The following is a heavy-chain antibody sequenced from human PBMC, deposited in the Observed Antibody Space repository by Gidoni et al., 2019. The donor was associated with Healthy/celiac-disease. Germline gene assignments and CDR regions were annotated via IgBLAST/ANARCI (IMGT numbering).Heavy chain of an antibody. CDR3: ARALRISVGAFRYYYYYGMDV. Sequence: QVQLVESGGGVVQPGRSLRLSCAASGFTFSSYAMHWVRQAPGKGLEWVAVISYDGSNKYYADSVKGRFTISRDNSKNTLYLRMNSLRAEDTAVYYCARALRISVGAFRYYYYYGMDVWGQGTTVTVSS. CDR1: GFTFSSYA. D-gene: IGHD1-26*01. V-gene: IGHV3-30-3*01. CDR2: ISYDGSNK. J-gene: IGHJ6*02.